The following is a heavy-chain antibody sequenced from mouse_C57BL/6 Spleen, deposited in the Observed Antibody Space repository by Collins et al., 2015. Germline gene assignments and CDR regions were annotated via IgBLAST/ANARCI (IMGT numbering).Heavy chain of an antibody. CDR3: ARSNYGSKGYAMDY. J-gene: IGHJ4*01. CDR2: IYPGNGDT. V-gene: IGHV1-12*01. D-gene: IGHD1-1*01. Sequence: QAYLQQSGAELVRPEASVKMSCKASGYTFTSYNMHWVKQTPRQGLEWIGAIYPGNGDTSYNQKFKGKATLTVDKSSSTAYMQLSSLTSEDSAVYFCARSNYGSKGYAMDYWGQGTSVTVSS. CDR1: GYTFTSYN.